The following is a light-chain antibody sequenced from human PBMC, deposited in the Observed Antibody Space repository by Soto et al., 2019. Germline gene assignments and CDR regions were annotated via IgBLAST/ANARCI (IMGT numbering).Light chain of an antibody. Sequence: EIVLTQSPGTLSLSPGERATLSCRASQSVSSSYLAWYQRKPGQAPRLLIHGASTRAAGISDRFSGSGSGTDFTLTISRLEPEDFAVYYCQQRSNWPRTFGQGTKLEIK. V-gene: IGKV3D-20*02. CDR2: GAS. J-gene: IGKJ2*01. CDR3: QQRSNWPRT. CDR1: QSVSSSY.